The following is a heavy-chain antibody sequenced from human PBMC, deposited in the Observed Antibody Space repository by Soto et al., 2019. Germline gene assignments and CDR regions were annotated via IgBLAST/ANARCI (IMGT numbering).Heavy chain of an antibody. CDR2: IYYSGST. V-gene: IGHV4-39*01. CDR3: ARLYNGNYFQH. D-gene: IGHD1-1*01. CDR1: GGSISSSSYY. Sequence: SETLSLTCTVSGGSISSSSYYWGWIRQPPGKGLEWIGSIYYSGSTYYNPSLKSRVTISVDTSKNQFSLKLSSVTAADTAVYYCARLYNGNYFQHWGQGTLVTVSS. J-gene: IGHJ1*01.